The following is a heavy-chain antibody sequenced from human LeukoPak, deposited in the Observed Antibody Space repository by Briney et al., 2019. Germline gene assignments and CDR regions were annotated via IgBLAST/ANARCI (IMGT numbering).Heavy chain of an antibody. Sequence: PGGSLRLSCEASGFTISSYAMSWVRQAPGKGLEWISAISGNGATQYYADSVKGRFTISRDTSTNTLSLQLNSLRVDDTAMYFCAKEWRLSNSWYQDYFDSWGQGTLVTVSS. CDR2: ISGNGATQ. D-gene: IGHD6-13*01. CDR3: AKEWRLSNSWYQDYFDS. CDR1: GFTISSYA. V-gene: IGHV3-23*01. J-gene: IGHJ4*02.